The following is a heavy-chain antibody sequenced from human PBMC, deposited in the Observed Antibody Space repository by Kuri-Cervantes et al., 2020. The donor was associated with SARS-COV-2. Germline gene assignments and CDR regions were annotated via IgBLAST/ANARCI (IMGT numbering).Heavy chain of an antibody. CDR3: ARDSAWANGDNSYYFDF. CDR1: GFTFSDYY. CDR2: ISGDGRTM. V-gene: IGHV3-11*01. D-gene: IGHD4-17*01. J-gene: IGHJ4*02. Sequence: LSLTCAASGFTFSDYYMVWIRQAPGKGPECVSYISGDGRTMHYADSVQGRFIISRDNAKNSLYLQMDSLRAEDTAIYYCARDSAWANGDNSYYFDFWGQGTLVTVSS.